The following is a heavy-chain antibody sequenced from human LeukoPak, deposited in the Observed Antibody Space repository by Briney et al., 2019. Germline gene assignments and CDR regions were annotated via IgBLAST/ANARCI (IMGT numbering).Heavy chain of an antibody. CDR2: IYHSGST. Sequence: SETLSLTCAVSGASISSGGYSWSWVRQPPGKGLEWIGYIYHSGSTYYNPSLKSRVTISVDRSKNQFSLKLTSVTAADTAVYYCARGYDILTSHDYFDYWGQGTLVTVSS. J-gene: IGHJ4*02. V-gene: IGHV4-30-2*01. CDR3: ARGYDILTSHDYFDY. CDR1: GASISSGGYS. D-gene: IGHD3-9*01.